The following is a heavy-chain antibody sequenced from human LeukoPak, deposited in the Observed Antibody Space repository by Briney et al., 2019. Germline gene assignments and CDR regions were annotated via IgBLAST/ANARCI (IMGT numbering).Heavy chain of an antibody. J-gene: IGHJ4*02. V-gene: IGHV1-69*13. CDR2: IIPIFGTA. CDR1: GGTFSSYA. D-gene: IGHD3-22*01. Sequence: SVTVSFTASGGTFSSYAISWVRQAPGQGLEWMGGIIPIFGTANYAQKFQGRVTITADESTSTAYMELSSLRSEDTAVYYCARGRAAYAYYYDSSGYYPLDYWGQGTLVTVSS. CDR3: ARGRAAYAYYYDSSGYYPLDY.